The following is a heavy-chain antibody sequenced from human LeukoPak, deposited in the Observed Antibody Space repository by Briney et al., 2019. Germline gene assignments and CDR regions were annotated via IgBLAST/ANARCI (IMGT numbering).Heavy chain of an antibody. CDR2: INAGNGNT. CDR3: ARSGGDSVDY. V-gene: IGHV1-3*01. J-gene: IGHJ4*02. CDR1: GYTFTTYA. D-gene: IGHD2-21*02. Sequence: GASVKASCKASGYTFTTYAIHWDRQAPGQSLEWMGWINAGNGNTKYSQRFQDRVTITRDTSASTAYMELSSLRSEDTAVYFCARSGGDSVDYWGQGTLVTVSS.